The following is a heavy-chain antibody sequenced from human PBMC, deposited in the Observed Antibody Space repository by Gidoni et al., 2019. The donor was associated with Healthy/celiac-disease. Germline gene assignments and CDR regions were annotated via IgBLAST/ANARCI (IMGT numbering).Heavy chain of an antibody. Sequence: EVQLVESGGGVVRPGGSLRLSCAASGFTFDDYGMSWVRQAPGKGLEWVSGINWNGGSTGYADSVKGRFTISRDNAKNSLYLQMNSLRAEDTALYHCARDGYYDILTGYYNSAEYFQHWGQGTLVTVSS. CDR1: GFTFDDYG. CDR2: INWNGGST. CDR3: ARDGYYDILTGYYNSAEYFQH. J-gene: IGHJ1*01. V-gene: IGHV3-20*01. D-gene: IGHD3-9*01.